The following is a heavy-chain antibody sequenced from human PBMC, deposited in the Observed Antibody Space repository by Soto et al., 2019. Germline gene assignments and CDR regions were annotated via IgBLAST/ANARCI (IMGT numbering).Heavy chain of an antibody. D-gene: IGHD2-2*02. CDR2: SYPGDSDT. Sequence: PVQSLKSSCKGAAYSLTSYWIGWVRQMRGKRLAWMGISYPGDSDTRYSPSFQGQVTISADNSISTAYLQWSSLKASDTAMYYCARLSGCSSTSCYTHMDVWGQGTTVTISS. CDR1: AYSLTSYW. CDR3: ARLSGCSSTSCYTHMDV. J-gene: IGHJ6*02. V-gene: IGHV5-51*01.